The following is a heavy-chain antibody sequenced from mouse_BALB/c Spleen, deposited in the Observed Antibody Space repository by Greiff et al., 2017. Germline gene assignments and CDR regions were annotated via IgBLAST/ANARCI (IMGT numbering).Heavy chain of an antibody. Sequence: EVQLVESGGGLVQPKGSLKLSCAASGFTFNTYAMNWVRQAPGKGLEWVARIRSKSNNYATYYADSVKDRFTISRDDSQSMLYLQMNNLKTEDTAMYYCVRHLDYYGSSYGYFDYWGQGTTLTVSS. J-gene: IGHJ2*01. CDR1: GFTFNTYA. CDR3: VRHLDYYGSSYGYFDY. CDR2: IRSKSNNYAT. D-gene: IGHD1-1*01. V-gene: IGHV10-1*02.